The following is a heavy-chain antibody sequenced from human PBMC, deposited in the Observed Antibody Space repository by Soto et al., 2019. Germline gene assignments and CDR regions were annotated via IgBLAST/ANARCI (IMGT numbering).Heavy chain of an antibody. CDR3: ARDYDSNWFDP. CDR1: GGSISSYY. Sequence: SETLSLTCTVSGGSISSYYWSWIRQPPGKGLEWIGYIYYSGSTYYNPSLKSRVTISVDTSKNQFSLKLSSVTAADTAVYYCARDYDSNWFDPWGQGTLVTVSS. V-gene: IGHV4-59*04. CDR2: IYYSGST. D-gene: IGHD3-16*01. J-gene: IGHJ5*02.